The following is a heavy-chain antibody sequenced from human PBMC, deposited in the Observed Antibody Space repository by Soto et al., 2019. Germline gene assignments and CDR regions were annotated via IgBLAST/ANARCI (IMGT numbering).Heavy chain of an antibody. D-gene: IGHD1-7*01. CDR1: GYTFTSYA. CDR3: ARDPSWNLENWYFDL. Sequence: GPSVKVHCKASGYTFTSYAMHWVRQAPGQRLEWMGWINAGNGNTKYSQKFQGGVTITRDTSASTAYMELSSLRSEDTAVYYCARDPSWNLENWYFDLWGRGTLVTSP. CDR2: INAGNGNT. V-gene: IGHV1-3*01. J-gene: IGHJ2*01.